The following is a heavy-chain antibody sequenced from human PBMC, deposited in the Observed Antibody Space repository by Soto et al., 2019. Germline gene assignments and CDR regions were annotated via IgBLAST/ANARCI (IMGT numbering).Heavy chain of an antibody. J-gene: IGHJ5*02. V-gene: IGHV4-39*07. Sequence: LSLTCTVSGGSISSSSYYWGWIRQPPGKGLEWIGSIYYSGSTYYNPSLKSRVTISKNTLYLQMNSLRAEDTAVYYCAKDVALVVPAAISPRHPPTWGQGTLVTVSS. CDR2: IYYSGST. CDR3: AKDVALVVPAAISPRHPPT. D-gene: IGHD2-2*01. CDR1: GGSISSSSYY.